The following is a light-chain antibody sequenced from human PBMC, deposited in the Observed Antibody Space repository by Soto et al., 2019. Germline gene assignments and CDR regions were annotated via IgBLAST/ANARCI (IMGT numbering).Light chain of an antibody. V-gene: IGKV1-5*03. CDR1: QSIFSY. Sequence: DIQMTQSPSSLSASVGDRVTITGRESQSIFSYLNWYLLKQGKAPKLXIYKASTLKSGVPSRGAGRGSSTECTLAISSLQRADVETDHCQHYNRYSEAFRLGTNVDIK. CDR2: KAS. CDR3: QHYNRYSEA. J-gene: IGKJ1*01.